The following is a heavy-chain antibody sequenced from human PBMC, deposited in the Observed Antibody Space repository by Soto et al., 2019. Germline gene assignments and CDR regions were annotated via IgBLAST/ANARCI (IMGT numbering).Heavy chain of an antibody. J-gene: IGHJ3*02. D-gene: IGHD1-26*01. CDR3: AKDQDGGSYDAFDI. Sequence: QVQLVESGGGVVQPGRSLRLSCAASGFTFSSYGMHWVRQAPGKGLEWVAVISYDGSNKYYADSVKGRFTISRDNSKNTLYLQMNSLRAEDTAVYYCAKDQDGGSYDAFDIWGQGTMVTVSS. CDR1: GFTFSSYG. CDR2: ISYDGSNK. V-gene: IGHV3-30*18.